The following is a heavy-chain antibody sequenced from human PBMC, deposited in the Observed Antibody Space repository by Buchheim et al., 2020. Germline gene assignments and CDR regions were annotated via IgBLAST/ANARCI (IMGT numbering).Heavy chain of an antibody. CDR1: GFTFSSYA. D-gene: IGHD2-15*01. CDR2: ISYDGSNK. Sequence: QVQLVESGGGVVQPGRSLRLSCAASGFTFSSYAMHWVRQAPGKGLEWVAVISYDGSNKYYADSVKGRFTISRDNSKNTLYLQMNSLRAEDTAVYYCARVEEVCSGGSCYSGGVDYWGQGTL. V-gene: IGHV3-30-3*01. CDR3: ARVEEVCSGGSCYSGGVDY. J-gene: IGHJ4*02.